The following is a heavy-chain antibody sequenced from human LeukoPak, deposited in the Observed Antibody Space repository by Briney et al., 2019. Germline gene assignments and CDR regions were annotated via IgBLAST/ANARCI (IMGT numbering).Heavy chain of an antibody. CDR2: IYTSGST. CDR1: GGSISSGSYY. CDR3: ASTTGGDCYLN. Sequence: SETLSLTCTVSGGSISSGSYYWSWIRQPAGKGLEWIGRIYTSGSTNYNPSLKSRVTMSVDTSKNQFSLKLSSVTAADTAVYYCASTTGGDCYLNWGQGTLVTVSS. J-gene: IGHJ4*02. V-gene: IGHV4-61*02. D-gene: IGHD2-21*02.